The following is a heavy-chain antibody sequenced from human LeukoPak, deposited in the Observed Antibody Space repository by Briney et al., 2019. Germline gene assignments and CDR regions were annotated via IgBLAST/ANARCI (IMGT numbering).Heavy chain of an antibody. D-gene: IGHD2-15*01. CDR1: GYSISSGYY. CDR3: ARKGYCSSGSCYLDY. J-gene: IGHJ4*02. CDR2: IYFTGTT. V-gene: IGHV4-38-2*01. Sequence: PSETVSLTCAVSGYSISSGYYWGWIRQPPGKGLEWIGSIYFTGTTYYNPSLKSRVTTSLDTSKNQFSLNLSSVTAADTAVYYCARKGYCSSGSCYLDYWGQGTLVTVSS.